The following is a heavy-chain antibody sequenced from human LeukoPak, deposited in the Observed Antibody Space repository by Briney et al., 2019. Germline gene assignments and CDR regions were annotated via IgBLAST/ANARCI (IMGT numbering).Heavy chain of an antibody. CDR3: ARHIMHDFWSGYRPWFDR. CDR2: TYTSGST. J-gene: IGHJ5*02. V-gene: IGHV4-4*09. Sequence: SEPLSLPRRQIGRSRGRKECRCIRPPQQKKKEWIGYTYTSGSTNHNPSLKSRVPISVDTSKIPFSLKLSSVTAADTAVYYCARHIMHDFWSGYRPWFDRWGQGTLVTVSS. CDR1: GRSRGRKE. D-gene: IGHD3-3*01.